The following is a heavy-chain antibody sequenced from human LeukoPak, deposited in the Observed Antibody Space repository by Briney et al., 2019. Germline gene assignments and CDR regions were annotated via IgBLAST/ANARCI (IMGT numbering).Heavy chain of an antibody. J-gene: IGHJ4*02. D-gene: IGHD2-21*01. V-gene: IGHV3-23*01. CDR2: ISGRGGST. CDR1: GFPFSSYA. Sequence: GSLSLSCAASGFPFSSYAMSGVRQAPGTGLEWVSAISGRGGSTYYADSVKGRFTISRDNSKNTLYLQMNSLRAEDTAVYYCAKFLPTHIVVANYYFDYWGQGTLVTVSS. CDR3: AKFLPTHIVVANYYFDY.